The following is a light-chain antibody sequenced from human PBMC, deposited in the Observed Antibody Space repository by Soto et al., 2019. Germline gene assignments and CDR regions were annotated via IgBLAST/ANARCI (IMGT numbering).Light chain of an antibody. CDR2: EVT. V-gene: IGLV2-8*01. Sequence: QSALTQPPSASGSPGQSVTISCAGTSSDVGAFNYVSWYQQLPGKAPKLMIYEVTKRPSGVPDRFSGSKSGNTASLTVSGLQAEDEADYYCAAWDDSLSGYVFGTGTKVTVL. CDR3: AAWDDSLSGYV. J-gene: IGLJ1*01. CDR1: SSDVGAFNY.